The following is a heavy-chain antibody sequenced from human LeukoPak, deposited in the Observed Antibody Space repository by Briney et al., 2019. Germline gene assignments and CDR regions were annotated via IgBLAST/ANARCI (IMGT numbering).Heavy chain of an antibody. CDR1: GYTFTNYG. Sequence: ASVKVSCKASGYTFTNYGISWVRQAPRQGLEWMGWISAYNGDTNYSQKLQGRVTMTTDTSTTTAYMELRSLRSDDTAIYYCARGTRDRQQLVLDSWGQGTLVTVSS. CDR2: ISAYNGDT. CDR3: ARGTRDRQQLVLDS. J-gene: IGHJ4*02. V-gene: IGHV1-18*01. D-gene: IGHD6-13*01.